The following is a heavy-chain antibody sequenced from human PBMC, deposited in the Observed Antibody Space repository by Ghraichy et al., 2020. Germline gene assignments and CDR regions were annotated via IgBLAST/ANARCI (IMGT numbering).Heavy chain of an antibody. D-gene: IGHD1-26*01. J-gene: IGHJ6*03. CDR2: ISGSGGST. V-gene: IGHV3-23*01. CDR1: GFTFSSYA. Sequence: GGSLRLSCAASGFTFSSYAMSWVRQAPGKGLEWVSAISGSGGSTYYADSVKGRFTISRDNSKNTLYLQMNSLRAEDTAVYYCAKHTERSTHAYYMDVWGKGTTVTVSS. CDR3: AKHTERSTHAYYMDV.